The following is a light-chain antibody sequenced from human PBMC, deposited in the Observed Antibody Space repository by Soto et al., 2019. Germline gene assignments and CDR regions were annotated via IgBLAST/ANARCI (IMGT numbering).Light chain of an antibody. V-gene: IGKV1-5*01. CDR1: QSIRPW. CDR2: DAS. Sequence: DIQMTQSPSTLSASVGDRVTITCRASQSIRPWLAWYQQKPGKAPKLLIYDASTLESGVPSRFSGSGSGTEFTLTISSLQYDDFATYYCQQYNSYSAITFGGGTRVE. J-gene: IGKJ4*01. CDR3: QQYNSYSAIT.